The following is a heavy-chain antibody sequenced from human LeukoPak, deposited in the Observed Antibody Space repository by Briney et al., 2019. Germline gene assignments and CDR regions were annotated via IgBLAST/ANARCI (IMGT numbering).Heavy chain of an antibody. CDR2: INHSGST. D-gene: IGHD3-22*01. J-gene: IGHJ4*02. V-gene: IGHV4-34*01. CDR1: GGSFSGYY. CDR3: ARGSGYYFDY. Sequence: SETLSLTCAVYGGSFSGYYWSWIRQPPRKGLEWIGEINHSGSTNYNPSLKSRVTISVDTSKNQFSLKLSSVTAADTAVYYCARGSGYYFDYWGQGTLVTVSS.